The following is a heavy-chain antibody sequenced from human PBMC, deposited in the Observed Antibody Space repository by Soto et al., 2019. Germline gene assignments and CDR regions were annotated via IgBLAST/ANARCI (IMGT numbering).Heavy chain of an antibody. CDR2: ISYDGSNK. D-gene: IGHD2-21*02. CDR3: AKVAQGDPLISDYGMDV. V-gene: IGHV3-30*18. CDR1: GFPFSSYG. J-gene: IGHJ6*02. Sequence: GGSLRLSCAASGFPFSSYGMHWVRQAPGKGLEWVAVISYDGSNKYYADSVKGRFTGSRDNSKNTLYLQMNSLRAEDTAVYYCAKVAQGDPLISDYGMDVWGQGTTVTVSS.